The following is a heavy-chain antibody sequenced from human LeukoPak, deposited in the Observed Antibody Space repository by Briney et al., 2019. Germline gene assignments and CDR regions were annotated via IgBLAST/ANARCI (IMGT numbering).Heavy chain of an antibody. Sequence: GGSLRLSCAASGFTFSDYYMSWVRQAPGKGLEWVSYISSSGSTIYYADSVKGRFTISRDNAKNSLFLQMNSLRAEDTAVYYCARHRSSWLIDYWGQGTLVTVSS. CDR2: ISSSGSTI. J-gene: IGHJ4*02. V-gene: IGHV3-11*01. D-gene: IGHD6-6*01. CDR3: ARHRSSWLIDY. CDR1: GFTFSDYY.